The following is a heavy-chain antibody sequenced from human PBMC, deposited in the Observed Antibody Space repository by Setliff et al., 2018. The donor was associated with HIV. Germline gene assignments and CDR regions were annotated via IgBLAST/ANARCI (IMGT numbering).Heavy chain of an antibody. J-gene: IGHJ5*02. CDR3: VRAGIPPLGARRWFDT. D-gene: IGHD3-16*01. Sequence: SETLSLTCAVYNGSFSGYYWTWIRQPPGKGLEWIGEINHSGSATYKSSLKSRVTISVDTSKKQFSLRLRSVTAADTAVYYCVRAGIPPLGARRWFDTWGQGTLVTV. CDR1: NGSFSGYY. CDR2: INHSGSA. V-gene: IGHV4-34*01.